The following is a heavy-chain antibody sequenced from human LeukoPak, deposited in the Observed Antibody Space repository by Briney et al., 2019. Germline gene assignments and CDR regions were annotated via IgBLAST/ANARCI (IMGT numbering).Heavy chain of an antibody. CDR1: GYTFVDYW. D-gene: IGHD2-21*02. CDR3: ARFRCGGDCYSDF. CDR2: IYPSDSDT. V-gene: IGHV5-51*01. Sequence: GESLKISCRGSGYTFVDYWSGWVRQMPGKGLEWMGFIYPSDSDTRYSPSFQGQVTISADTSMNTAYLQWSSLKASDTAIYYCARFRCGGDCYSDFWGQGTLVTVAS. J-gene: IGHJ4*02.